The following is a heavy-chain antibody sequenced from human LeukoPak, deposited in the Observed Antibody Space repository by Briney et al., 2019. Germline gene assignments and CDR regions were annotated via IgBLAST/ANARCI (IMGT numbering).Heavy chain of an antibody. J-gene: IGHJ4*02. D-gene: IGHD3-22*01. CDR2: INPNSSGT. V-gene: IGHV1-2*02. Sequence: ASVKVSCKASGYTFTGYYMHWVRQAPGQGLEWMGWINPNSSGTNYAQKFQGRVTMTRDTSISTAYMELSRLRSDDTAVYYCARAGSSGEEFDYWGQGTLVTVSS. CDR1: GYTFTGYY. CDR3: ARAGSSGEEFDY.